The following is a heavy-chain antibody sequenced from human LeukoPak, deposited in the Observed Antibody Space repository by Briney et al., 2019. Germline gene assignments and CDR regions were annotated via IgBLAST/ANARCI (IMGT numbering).Heavy chain of an antibody. CDR3: ARHVQEGMAAHFDY. D-gene: IGHD6-13*01. CDR1: GYSFTSYW. CDR2: IYPGDSDT. J-gene: IGHJ4*02. Sequence: GDSLKMSCKGSGYSFTSYWIGWVRRMPGKGLEWMGIIYPGDSDTRYSPSFQGQVTISADKSISTAYLQWSSLKASDTAMYYCARHVQEGMAAHFDYWGQGTLVTVSS. V-gene: IGHV5-51*01.